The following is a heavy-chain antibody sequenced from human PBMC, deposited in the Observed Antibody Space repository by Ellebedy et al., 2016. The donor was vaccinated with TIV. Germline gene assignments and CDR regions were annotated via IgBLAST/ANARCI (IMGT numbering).Heavy chain of an antibody. CDR3: ANDRGRLGSWLLPFVG. Sequence: GGSLRLXXAASGFTFSSYCMSWVRQAPGKGLEWVANIKQDGSEKYYVDSVKGRFTISRDNAKNSLYLQMNSLRAEDTAVYYCANDRGRLGSWLLPFVGWGQGTLVTVSS. J-gene: IGHJ4*02. CDR2: IKQDGSEK. V-gene: IGHV3-7*01. CDR1: GFTFSSYC. D-gene: IGHD1-26*01.